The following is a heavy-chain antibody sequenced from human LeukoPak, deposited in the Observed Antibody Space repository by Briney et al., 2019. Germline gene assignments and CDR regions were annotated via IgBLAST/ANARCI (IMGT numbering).Heavy chain of an antibody. CDR3: ARSGRSGRQDY. J-gene: IGHJ4*02. CDR1: GFTFSSYW. CDR2: IKQDGSEK. Sequence: GGSLRLSCAASGFTFSSYWMSWVRQAPGKGLEWVANIKQDGSEKYYVDSVKGRFTISRDNAKNSPYLQMNSLRAEDTAVYYCARSGRSGRQDYWGQGTLVTVSS. D-gene: IGHD1-26*01. V-gene: IGHV3-7*01.